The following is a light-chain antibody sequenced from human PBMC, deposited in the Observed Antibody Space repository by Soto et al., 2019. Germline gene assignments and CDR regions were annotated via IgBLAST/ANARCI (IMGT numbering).Light chain of an antibody. V-gene: IGKV3-15*01. Sequence: EIVMTQSPATLSVSPGESATLSCRASLPVSSNLAWYRQIPGQAPTLLIHRVSTRATDIPARFSGSGSGTEFTLTISSLQSEDFAVYYCQQYNNWPYTFGPGTKLEIK. J-gene: IGKJ2*01. CDR3: QQYNNWPYT. CDR2: RVS. CDR1: LPVSSN.